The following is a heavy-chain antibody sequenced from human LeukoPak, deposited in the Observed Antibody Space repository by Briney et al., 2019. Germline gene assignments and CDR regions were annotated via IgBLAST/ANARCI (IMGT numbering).Heavy chain of an antibody. Sequence: PSETLSLTCTVSGGSISSYYWSWIRQPPGKELEWIGSIYYSGSSHYNPSLKSRVSMSRDTAKNQFSLNLSSVTAADTAVYYCARVGVTADFDYWGRGTLVTVSS. CDR2: IYYSGSS. J-gene: IGHJ4*02. CDR3: ARVGVTADFDY. D-gene: IGHD1-26*01. V-gene: IGHV4-59*12. CDR1: GGSISSYY.